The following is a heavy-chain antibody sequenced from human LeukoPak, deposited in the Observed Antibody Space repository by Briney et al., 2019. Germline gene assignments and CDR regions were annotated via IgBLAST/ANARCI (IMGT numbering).Heavy chain of an antibody. CDR3: ARDPGCSSTSCYHWYFDL. V-gene: IGHV4-59*01. D-gene: IGHD2-2*01. CDR1: GGSISSYY. J-gene: IGHJ2*01. CDR2: ICYSGST. Sequence: SETLSLTCTVSGGSISSYYWSWIRQPPGKGLEWIGYICYSGSTNYNPSLKSRVTISVDTSKNQFSLKLSSVTAADTAVYYCARDPGCSSTSCYHWYFDLWGRGTLVTVSS.